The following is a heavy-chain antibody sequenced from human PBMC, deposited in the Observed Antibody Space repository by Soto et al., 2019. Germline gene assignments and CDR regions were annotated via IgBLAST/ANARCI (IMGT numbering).Heavy chain of an antibody. CDR3: ARVVSMVRGVMAGWFDP. D-gene: IGHD3-10*01. J-gene: IGHJ5*02. V-gene: IGHV1-69*02. CDR1: GGTFSSYT. Sequence: ASVKVSCKASGGTFSSYTISWVLQAPGQGLEWMGRIIPILGIANYAQKFQGRVTITADKSTSTAYMELSSLRSEDTAVYYCARVVSMVRGVMAGWFDPWGQGTLVTVSS. CDR2: IIPILGIA.